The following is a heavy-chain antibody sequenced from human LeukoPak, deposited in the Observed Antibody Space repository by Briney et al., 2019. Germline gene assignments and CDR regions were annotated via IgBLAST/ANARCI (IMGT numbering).Heavy chain of an antibody. D-gene: IGHD3-10*01. J-gene: IGHJ3*02. CDR3: ARGRTYYYGSGAKRGAFDI. CDR1: GGSISSYY. CDR2: IYYSGST. Sequence: PSETLSLTCTVSGGSISSYYWSWIRQPPGKGLEWIGYIYYSGSTNYNPSLKSRVTISVDTSKNQFSLKLSSVTAADTAVYYWARGRTYYYGSGAKRGAFDIWGQGTMVTVSS. V-gene: IGHV4-59*12.